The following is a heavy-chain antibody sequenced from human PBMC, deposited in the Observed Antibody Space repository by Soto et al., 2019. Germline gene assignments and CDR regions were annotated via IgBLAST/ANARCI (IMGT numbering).Heavy chain of an antibody. V-gene: IGHV4-59*01. CDR1: GGSISSYY. D-gene: IGHD6-19*01. J-gene: IGHJ4*02. CDR2: IYYSGST. CDR3: ATGIAVAAPYYFDY. Sequence: KASETLSLTCTVSGGSISSYYWSWIRQPPGKGLEWIGYIYYSGSTNYNPSLKSRVTISVDTSKNQFSLKLSSVTAADTAVYYCATGIAVAAPYYFDYWGQGTLVTVSS.